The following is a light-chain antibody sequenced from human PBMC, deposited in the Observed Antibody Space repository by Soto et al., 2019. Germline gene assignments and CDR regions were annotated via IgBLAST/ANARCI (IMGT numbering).Light chain of an antibody. CDR2: GAS. Sequence: EIVMTQSPATLSVSPGARATLSCRASQSVSSNLAWYQQKPGQAPRLLIYGASTRATGIPARFSGSGSGTEFTLTISSLPSEDFAVYDCQQDNNWPPWTFGHGTKVDIK. V-gene: IGKV3-15*01. CDR3: QQDNNWPPWT. CDR1: QSVSSN. J-gene: IGKJ1*01.